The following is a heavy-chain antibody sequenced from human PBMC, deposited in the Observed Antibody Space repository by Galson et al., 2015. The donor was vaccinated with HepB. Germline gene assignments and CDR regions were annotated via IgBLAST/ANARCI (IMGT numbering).Heavy chain of an antibody. CDR3: AKRGLDDGSGYYGE. V-gene: IGHV3-23*01. CDR2: IVGGGGGT. J-gene: IGHJ4*02. D-gene: IGHD3-22*01. CDR1: GFTFSTYA. Sequence: SLRLSCAASGFTFSTYAMGWVRQAPGKGLEWVSEIVGGGGGTYYADSVKGRFTISRDNAKNTLWLQMSSLRAEDTAVYYCAKRGLDDGSGYYGEWGQGTLVSVSS.